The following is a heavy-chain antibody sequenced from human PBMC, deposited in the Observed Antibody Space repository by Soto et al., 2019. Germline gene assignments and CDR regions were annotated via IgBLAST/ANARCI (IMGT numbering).Heavy chain of an antibody. Sequence: LGESLKISCKGSAYSFANFWIGWMRQMPGRGLEWMGIIFPDDSETRYSPSFQGQVSISADKSSSTAYLHWSSLKASDSAIYYCARLGGSSASNFHYCGQATMVTVST. CDR1: AYSFANFW. CDR3: ARLGGSSASNFHY. V-gene: IGHV5-51*01. CDR2: IFPDDSET. J-gene: IGHJ4*02. D-gene: IGHD6-6*01.